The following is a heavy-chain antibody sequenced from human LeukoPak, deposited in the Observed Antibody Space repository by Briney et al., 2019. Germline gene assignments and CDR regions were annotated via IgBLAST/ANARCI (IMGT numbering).Heavy chain of an antibody. CDR2: IYYSGST. V-gene: IGHV4-59*11. D-gene: IGHD6-19*01. Sequence: SETLSLTCTVSSGSISGHYWSWIRQPPGEGLEWIGNIYYSGSTNYNPSLKSRLTISVDTSKSQFSLKLSSVTAADTAVYYCARHSSGWYYVDYWGQGTLVTVSS. J-gene: IGHJ4*02. CDR1: SGSISGHY. CDR3: ARHSSGWYYVDY.